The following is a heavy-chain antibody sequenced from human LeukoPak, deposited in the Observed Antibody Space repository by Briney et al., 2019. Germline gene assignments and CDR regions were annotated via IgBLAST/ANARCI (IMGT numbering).Heavy chain of an antibody. CDR3: ARSNQRPPYYYYKDV. CDR1: GDTFKKYS. D-gene: IGHD1-14*01. J-gene: IGHJ6*03. Sequence: GASVKVSCKASGDTFKKYSISWVRQAPGQGLEWMGRIIPIFGTANYAQKFQGRVTITTDESTSTAYMELSSLRSEDTAVYYCARSNQRPPYYYYKDVWGKGTTVTVSS. CDR2: IIPIFGTA. V-gene: IGHV1-69*05.